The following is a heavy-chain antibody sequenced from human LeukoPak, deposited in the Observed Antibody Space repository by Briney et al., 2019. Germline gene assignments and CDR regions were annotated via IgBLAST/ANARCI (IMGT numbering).Heavy chain of an antibody. Sequence: SETLSLTCTVSGGSISTYYWSWGRQSPGKGLEWIGYIYFDGRSKCDPSLKSRLTISVDTSNQFSLKLTSVTAADTAVYYCARLRHIEYGTSTQFWYFDLWGRGTLVTVSS. J-gene: IGHJ2*01. CDR3: ARLRHIEYGTSTQFWYFDL. D-gene: IGHD2/OR15-2a*01. CDR1: GGSISTYY. CDR2: IYFDGRS. V-gene: IGHV4-59*08.